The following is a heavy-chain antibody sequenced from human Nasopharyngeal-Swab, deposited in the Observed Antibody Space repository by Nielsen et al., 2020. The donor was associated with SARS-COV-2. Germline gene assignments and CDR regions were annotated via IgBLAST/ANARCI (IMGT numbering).Heavy chain of an antibody. J-gene: IGHJ3*02. V-gene: IGHV3-7*01. CDR2: IKQDGSEK. CDR1: GFTFSSYW. D-gene: IGHD2-2*01. Sequence: GGSLRLSCAASGFTFSSYWRSWVRQAPGKGLEWVANIKQDGSEKYYVDSVKGRFTISRDNAKNSLYLQMNSLRAEDTAVYYCARDRDYAGAFDIWGQGTMVTVSS. CDR3: ARDRDYAGAFDI.